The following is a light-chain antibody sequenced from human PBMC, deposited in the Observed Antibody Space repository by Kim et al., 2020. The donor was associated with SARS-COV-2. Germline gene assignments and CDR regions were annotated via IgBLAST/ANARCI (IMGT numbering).Light chain of an antibody. CDR2: QDD. Sequence: SYELTQPPSVSVSPGQTASITCSGDKLGYKYACWYQQKSGQSPVLVIYQDDKRPSGIPGRFSGSNSGNTATLTISGTQAMDEADYYCQAWDRGTVVFGGGTQLTVL. J-gene: IGLJ3*02. CDR3: QAWDRGTVV. V-gene: IGLV3-1*01. CDR1: KLGYKY.